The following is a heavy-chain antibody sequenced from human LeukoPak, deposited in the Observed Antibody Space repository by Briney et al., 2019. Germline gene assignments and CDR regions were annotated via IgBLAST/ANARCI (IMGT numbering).Heavy chain of an antibody. Sequence: SDTLSLTCTVSGGSISSYYWSWIRQHPGTGLEWIGYIYYSGSTNYNPSLKSRVTISVDTSKNQFSLKLSSVTAADTAVYYCARRAGAYSHPYDYWGQGTLVTVSS. V-gene: IGHV4-59*07. J-gene: IGHJ4*02. CDR3: ARRAGAYSHPYDY. CDR2: IYYSGST. D-gene: IGHD4/OR15-4a*01. CDR1: GGSISSYY.